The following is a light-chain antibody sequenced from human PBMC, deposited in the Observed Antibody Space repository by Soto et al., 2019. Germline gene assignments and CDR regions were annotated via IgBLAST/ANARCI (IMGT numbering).Light chain of an antibody. CDR2: AAS. CDR1: QGISSY. Sequence: IQLTQSPSSLSASVGDRVTITCRASQGISSYLAWYQQEPGKAPKLLIYAASTLQSGVPSRFSGSGSGTDFTLTISSLQPEDFAAYDCQQLGGYPITFGQGTRLEIK. CDR3: QQLGGYPIT. V-gene: IGKV1-9*01. J-gene: IGKJ5*01.